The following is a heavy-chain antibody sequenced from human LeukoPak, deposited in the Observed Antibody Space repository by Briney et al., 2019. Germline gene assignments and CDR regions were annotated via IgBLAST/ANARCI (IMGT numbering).Heavy chain of an antibody. J-gene: IGHJ6*02. CDR2: IYYSGST. CDR3: ARDSGAAAGTYYYYGMDV. V-gene: IGHV4-59*01. CDR1: VGSISSYY. Sequence: SETLSLTCTVSVGSISSYYWSWIRQPPGKGLEWIGYIYYSGSTNYNPSLKSRVTISVDTSKTQFSLKLSSVTAADTAVYYCARDSGAAAGTYYYYGMDVWGQGTTVTVSS. D-gene: IGHD6-13*01.